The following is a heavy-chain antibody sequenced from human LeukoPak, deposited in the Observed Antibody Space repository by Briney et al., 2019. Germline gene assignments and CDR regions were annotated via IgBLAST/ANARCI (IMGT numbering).Heavy chain of an antibody. CDR3: ARGVVVPAAGYYYYYYYMDV. D-gene: IGHD2-2*01. Sequence: GASVKVSCKASGGTFSSYAISWVRQAPGQGLEWMGGIIPIFGTANYAQKFQGRVTITADESTSTAYMELSSLRSEDTAVYYCARGVVVPAAGYYYYYYYMDVWGKGTTVTVSS. CDR1: GGTFSSYA. CDR2: IIPIFGTA. V-gene: IGHV1-69*13. J-gene: IGHJ6*03.